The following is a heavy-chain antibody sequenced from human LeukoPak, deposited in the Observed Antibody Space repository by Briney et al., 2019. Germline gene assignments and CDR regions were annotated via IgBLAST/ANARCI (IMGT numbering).Heavy chain of an antibody. CDR2: IRFNGSKK. D-gene: IGHD3-10*01. CDR1: GFTFTNYG. J-gene: IGHJ4*02. V-gene: IGHV3-30*02. Sequence: PGGSLRLSCVASGFTFTNYGIHWVRQAPGKGLEWVAFIRFNGSKKFYSDSVKGRFTISRDTSKNTLYLQMNSLRAEDTAGYFCAKDGPAQDDSGTCSDHWGQGTLVTVSS. CDR3: AKDGPAQDDSGTCSDH.